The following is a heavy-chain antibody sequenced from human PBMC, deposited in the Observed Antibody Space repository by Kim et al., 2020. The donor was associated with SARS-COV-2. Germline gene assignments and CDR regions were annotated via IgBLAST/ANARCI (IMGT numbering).Heavy chain of an antibody. V-gene: IGHV4-59*01. Sequence: SETLSLTCTVSGDSISSYYWSWIRQPPGKGLEWIGYIHHSGTTNYNPSLNSRVIMSADTSKNQFSLKLSSVTAADTAMYYCARYKYESSGPQRMYDYWGQGTLVTVSS. D-gene: IGHD3-22*01. CDR2: IHHSGTT. CDR1: GDSISSYY. CDR3: ARYKYESSGPQRMYDY. J-gene: IGHJ4*02.